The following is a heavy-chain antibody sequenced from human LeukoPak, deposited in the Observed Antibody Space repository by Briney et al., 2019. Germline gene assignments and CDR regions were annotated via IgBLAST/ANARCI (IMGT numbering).Heavy chain of an antibody. CDR2: TYYRSKWYY. CDR1: GDSVSSNSAA. J-gene: IGHJ4*02. Sequence: SQTLSLTCAISGDSVSSNSAAWNWIRQSPSSGLEWLGRTYYRSKWYYDYAVSVKSRIIINPDTSKNQFSLQLDSVTPEDTAVYYCAREAAGFTAWGQGTLVTASS. D-gene: IGHD6-13*01. CDR3: AREAAGFTA. V-gene: IGHV6-1*01.